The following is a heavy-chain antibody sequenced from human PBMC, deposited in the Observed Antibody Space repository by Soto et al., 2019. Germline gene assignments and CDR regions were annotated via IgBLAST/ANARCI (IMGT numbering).Heavy chain of an antibody. CDR3: ARAVAVAADFDY. J-gene: IGHJ4*02. CDR1: GDTFTSYA. D-gene: IGHD6-19*01. Sequence: ASVKVSCKASGDTFTSYAMHWVRQAPGQRLEWMGWINAGNGNTKYLQKFQGRVTITRDTSASTAYMELSSLRSEDTAVYYCARAVAVAADFDYWGQGTLVTVSS. CDR2: INAGNGNT. V-gene: IGHV1-3*01.